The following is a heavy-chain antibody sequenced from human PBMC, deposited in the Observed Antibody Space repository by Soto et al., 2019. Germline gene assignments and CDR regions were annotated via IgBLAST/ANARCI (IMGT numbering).Heavy chain of an antibody. V-gene: IGHV4-39*01. CDR3: ARRGYCSGGSCFWFDP. CDR2: IYYSGST. D-gene: IGHD2-15*01. CDR1: GGSISSSSYY. Sequence: SATLSLTCTVSGGSISSSSYYWGWIRQPPGKGLEWIGSIYYSGSTYYNPSLKSRVTISVDTSKNQFSLKLNSVTAADTVVYYCARRGYCSGGSCFWFDPWGKGTLVTVSS. J-gene: IGHJ5*02.